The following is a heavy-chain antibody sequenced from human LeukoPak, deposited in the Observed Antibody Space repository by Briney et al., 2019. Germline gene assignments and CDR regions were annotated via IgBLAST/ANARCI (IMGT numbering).Heavy chain of an antibody. J-gene: IGHJ5*02. CDR1: GGSISSGSYY. Sequence: PSETLSLTCTVSGGSISSGSYYWSWIRQPAGKGLEWIGRIYTSGTTNYNPSLKRRVTISADTSKNQFSLKLSSVTAADTAVYYCAGPLNWFDPWGQGTLVTVSS. CDR2: IYTSGTT. CDR3: AGPLNWFDP. V-gene: IGHV4-61*02.